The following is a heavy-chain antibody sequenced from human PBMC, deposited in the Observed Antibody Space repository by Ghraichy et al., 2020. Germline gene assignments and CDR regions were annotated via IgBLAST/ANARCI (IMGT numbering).Heavy chain of an antibody. V-gene: IGHV3-21*01. CDR2: ISSSSSYI. Sequence: GGSLTLSCAPSGFTFSSYSRNWFRQPPGKGLEWVSSISSSSSYIYYADSVKGRFTTSRDNAKNSLYLQMNSLRAEDTAVYYCARVFSLGAYYYDSSAPVSAVDRWGQGRMATVSA. D-gene: IGHD3-22*01. J-gene: IGHJ3*02. CDR1: GFTFSSYS. CDR3: ARVFSLGAYYYDSSAPVSAVDR.